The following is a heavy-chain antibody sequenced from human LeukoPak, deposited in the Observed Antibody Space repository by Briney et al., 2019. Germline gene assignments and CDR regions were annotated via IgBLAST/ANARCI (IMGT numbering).Heavy chain of an antibody. CDR2: IYTSGST. CDR1: GGSISSGSYY. J-gene: IGHJ4*02. CDR3: ARTPDTAMLIIDY. Sequence: SETLSLTCTVSGGSISSGSYYWSWIRQPAGKGLEWIGRIYTSGSTNYNPSLKSRVTISVDTSKNQFSLKLSSVTAADTAVYYCARTPDTAMLIIDYWGQGTLVTVSS. V-gene: IGHV4-61*02. D-gene: IGHD5-18*01.